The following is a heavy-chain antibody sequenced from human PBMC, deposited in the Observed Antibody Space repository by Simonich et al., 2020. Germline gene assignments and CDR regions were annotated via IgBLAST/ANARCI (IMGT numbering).Heavy chain of an antibody. D-gene: IGHD7-27*01. CDR3: ARGPRWTGDDAFDI. J-gene: IGHJ3*02. CDR1: GYTFTGYY. Sequence: QVQLVQSGAEVTKPGASVKVSCKASGYTFTGYYMHWGQQAPGQGLEWMGGINPNSGGPNYAQTFQGRVTMTRDTSISTAYMELSRLRSDDTAVYYCARGPRWTGDDAFDIWGQGTMVTVSS. V-gene: IGHV1-2*02. CDR2: INPNSGGP.